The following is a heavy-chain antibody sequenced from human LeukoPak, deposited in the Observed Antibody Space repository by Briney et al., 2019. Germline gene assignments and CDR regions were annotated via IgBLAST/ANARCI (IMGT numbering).Heavy chain of an antibody. CDR1: GYRFTSYW. CDR3: ARHNYGDLVKHYYYYGMDV. Sequence: GESLKISCKGSGYRFTSYWIGWVRQMPGKGLEWMGIIYPDDSDTKYSPSFQGQVTISVDKSINTAYLQWSSLKASDTAMYYCARHNYGDLVKHYYYYGMDVWGQGTTVTVSS. D-gene: IGHD4-17*01. CDR2: IYPDDSDT. V-gene: IGHV5-51*01. J-gene: IGHJ6*02.